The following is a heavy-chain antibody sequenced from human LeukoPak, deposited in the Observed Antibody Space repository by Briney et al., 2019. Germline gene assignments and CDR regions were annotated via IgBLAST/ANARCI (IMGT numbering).Heavy chain of an antibody. Sequence: PSETLSLTCTVSGGPITSYSWSWIRQPPGKALEYLGYIFYTGSTNYNPSLESRVTISVDTSKNQFSLILTSVTATDTAVYYCARRGVRYGRHYYFDYWGQGSLVTVSS. CDR1: GGPITSYS. CDR2: IFYTGST. V-gene: IGHV4-59*08. CDR3: ARRGVRYGRHYYFDY. J-gene: IGHJ4*02. D-gene: IGHD5-18*01.